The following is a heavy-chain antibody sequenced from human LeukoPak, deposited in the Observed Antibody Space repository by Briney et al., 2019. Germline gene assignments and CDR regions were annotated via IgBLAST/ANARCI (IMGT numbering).Heavy chain of an antibody. CDR2: ISGSGDIT. Sequence: VGSLRLSCAASGFTFSNDAISCVCQAPGKRLEWVSAISGSGDITYYADSVKGRFTISRDNSKNTLYLQMNSLRAEDTAVYYCAKPSLGPPDIIYYFHYWGQGTLVTVSS. D-gene: IGHD7-27*01. J-gene: IGHJ4*02. CDR1: GFTFSNDA. CDR3: AKPSLGPPDIIYYFHY. V-gene: IGHV3-23*01.